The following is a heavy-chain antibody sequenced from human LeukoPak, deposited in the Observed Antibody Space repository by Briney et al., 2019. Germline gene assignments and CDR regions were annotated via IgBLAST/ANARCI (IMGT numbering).Heavy chain of an antibody. D-gene: IGHD5-12*01. Sequence: ASVKVSCKASGYTFTSYYMHWLRQAPGQGLEWMGIISPSDGSTSYTQRFQGRVTVTRDTSTSTVYMELSSLRSEDTAVYYCARVYSGYDCGYWGQGTLVTVSS. CDR3: ARVYSGYDCGY. J-gene: IGHJ4*02. CDR1: GYTFTSYY. CDR2: ISPSDGST. V-gene: IGHV1-46*01.